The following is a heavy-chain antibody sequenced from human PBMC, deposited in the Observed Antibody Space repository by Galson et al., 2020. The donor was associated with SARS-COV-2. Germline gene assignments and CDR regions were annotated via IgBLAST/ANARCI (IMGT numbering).Heavy chain of an antibody. CDR3: AKHISNWSHLDH. CDR2: MYSAGST. CDR1: GFSFSSYA. J-gene: IGHJ4*02. V-gene: IGHV3-23*03. D-gene: IGHD6-13*01. Sequence: GGSLRLSCAASGFSFSSYAMDWVRQAPGKGLEWVSVMYSAGSTYYADSVKGRFTISRDNSKKTVYLQMNSLRPEDTGIYYCAKHISNWSHLDHWGQGTPVTVSS.